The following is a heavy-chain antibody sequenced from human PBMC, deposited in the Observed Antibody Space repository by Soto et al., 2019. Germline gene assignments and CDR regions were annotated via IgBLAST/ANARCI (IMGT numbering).Heavy chain of an antibody. CDR3: TRAAIRGELLEY. CDR2: IWHDGSVK. J-gene: IGHJ4*02. D-gene: IGHD1-7*01. CDR1: GFTFNNYG. V-gene: IGHV3-33*01. Sequence: QVQLVESGGGVVQPGRSLRLSCAASGFTFNNYGMHWVRQAPGKGLEWVALIWHDGSVKGYADSVKGRFTISRDNSKNTGNLQMSSLRVEDTAVYYCTRAAIRGELLEYWGQGTQVTVSS.